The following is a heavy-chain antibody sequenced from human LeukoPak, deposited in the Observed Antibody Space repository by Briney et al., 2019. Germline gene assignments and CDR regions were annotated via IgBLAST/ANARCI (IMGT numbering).Heavy chain of an antibody. CDR1: GFTFSNYW. CDR3: ATDLSGRQDY. Sequence: GGSLRLSCAASGFTFSNYWIHWVRQAPGKGLVWVSRIDNAGSITTYADSVKGRFTISRNNAGDTLFLQMNSLRAEDTGVYYCATDLSGRQDYWGQGTLVTVSS. V-gene: IGHV3-74*03. CDR2: IDNAGSIT. J-gene: IGHJ4*02. D-gene: IGHD5-12*01.